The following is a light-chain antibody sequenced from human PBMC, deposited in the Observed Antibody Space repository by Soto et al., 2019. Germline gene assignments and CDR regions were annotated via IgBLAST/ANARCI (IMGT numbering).Light chain of an antibody. V-gene: IGLV2-14*01. J-gene: IGLJ1*01. CDR3: YSYTSSSTYV. CDR1: NSDVGGYNY. CDR2: DVS. Sequence: QPVRTQPASVYGSPGQSITISCTGTNSDVGGYNYVSWYQQHPAKAPKLMIYDVSNRPSGVSNRFSGSKSGNTASLTISGLQAEDEADYCCYSYTSSSTYVFATGTKVTVL.